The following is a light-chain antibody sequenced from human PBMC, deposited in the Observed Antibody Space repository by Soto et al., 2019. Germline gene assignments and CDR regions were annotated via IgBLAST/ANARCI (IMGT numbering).Light chain of an antibody. Sequence: SYVLTQPPSVSVAPGKKARITCGGNNIGSKSVHWYQQKPGQAPVLVIYYDSDRPSGIPERFSGSNSGNTATLTISRVEAGDEADYYCQVWDSSSDHLYVFGTGTKVTVL. CDR3: QVWDSSSDHLYV. CDR1: NIGSKS. CDR2: YDS. J-gene: IGLJ1*01. V-gene: IGLV3-21*04.